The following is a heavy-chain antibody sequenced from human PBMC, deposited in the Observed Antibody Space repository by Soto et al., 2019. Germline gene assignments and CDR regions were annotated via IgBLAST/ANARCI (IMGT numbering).Heavy chain of an antibody. CDR3: AKGREHTMFGVDTLFDY. D-gene: IGHD3-3*01. CDR2: ISGNGGTT. J-gene: IGHJ4*02. CDR1: GFRFSSYA. V-gene: IGHV3-23*01. Sequence: EVQLLESGGGLVQPGGSLRLSCAASGFRFSSYAMSWVRQAPGKGLEWVSVISGNGGTTYYADSAKGRFTISRDNSESMLYLQMNSLRPEDTAIYYCAKGREHTMFGVDTLFDYWGQGTLLTVYS.